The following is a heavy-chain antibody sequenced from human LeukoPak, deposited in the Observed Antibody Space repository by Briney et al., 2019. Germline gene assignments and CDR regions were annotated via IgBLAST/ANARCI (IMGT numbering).Heavy chain of an antibody. J-gene: IGHJ4*02. Sequence: SVKVSCKASGFTFTSSAMQWVRQARGQRLEWIGWIVVGSGNTNYAQKFQERVTITRDMSTSTAYMELSSLRSEDTAVYYCAAFIVATSKFVDYWGQGTLVTVSS. CDR2: IVVGSGNT. D-gene: IGHD5-12*01. V-gene: IGHV1-58*02. CDR1: GFTFTSSA. CDR3: AAFIVATSKFVDY.